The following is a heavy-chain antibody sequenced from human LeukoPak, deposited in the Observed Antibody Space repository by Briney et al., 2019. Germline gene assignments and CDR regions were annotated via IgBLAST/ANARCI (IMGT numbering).Heavy chain of an antibody. V-gene: IGHV4-59*01. CDR1: GGSISSYY. D-gene: IGHD3-16*01. J-gene: IGHJ4*02. CDR3: AREKADIYDYGEGYFDY. Sequence: SETLSLTCTVTGGSISSYYWSWIRQPPGKGLEWIGYIYYSGSTNYNPSLKSRVTISVDTSKNQFSLKLSSVTAADTAVYYCAREKADIYDYGEGYFDYWGQGTLVTVSS. CDR2: IYYSGST.